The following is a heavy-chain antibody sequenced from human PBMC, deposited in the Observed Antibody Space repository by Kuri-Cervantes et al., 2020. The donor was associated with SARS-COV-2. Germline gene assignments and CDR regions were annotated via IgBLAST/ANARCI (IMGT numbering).Heavy chain of an antibody. D-gene: IGHD6-13*01. V-gene: IGHV1-8*03. J-gene: IGHJ4*02. CDR2: MNPNSGNT. Sequence: ASVKVSCKASGYTFTSYDINWVRQATGQGFEWMGWMNPNSGNTGYAQKFQGRVTITRNTSISTAYMELSSLRSEDTAVYYCARGRRYSSSWYDFDYWGQGTLVTVSS. CDR3: ARGRRYSSSWYDFDY. CDR1: GYTFTSYD.